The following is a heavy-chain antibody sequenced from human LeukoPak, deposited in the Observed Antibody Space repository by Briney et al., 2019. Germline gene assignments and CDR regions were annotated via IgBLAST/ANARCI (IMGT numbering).Heavy chain of an antibody. J-gene: IGHJ4*02. V-gene: IGHV4-59*08. D-gene: IGHD1-14*01. CDR2: IHNSGRT. CDR1: GGSVSSYY. Sequence: SETLSLTCSVSGGSVSSYYWSWIRQSPGKGLEWIGYIHNSGRTNYNPSLKSRVTGFVDTSKNQVSLRLSSVTAADTAVYYCARHGTISSESYFDYWGQGALVSVSS. CDR3: ARHGTISSESYFDY.